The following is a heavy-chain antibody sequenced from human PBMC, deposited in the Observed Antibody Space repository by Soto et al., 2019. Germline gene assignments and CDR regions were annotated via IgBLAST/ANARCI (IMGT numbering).Heavy chain of an antibody. CDR3: AHNRDYGNFFWHFDL. J-gene: IGHJ2*01. D-gene: IGHD3-10*01. Sequence: QVLLQGSGPGLVKPSETLSLTCTVSGVSITNYYWSWSRQPPGKGLEWFGHIYYSGSTNYNPSLKTRLPISVDPSKNHYSLIQSSVTPATTHVYYCAHNRDYGNFFWHFDLWGRGTLFTVFS. CDR1: GVSITNYY. V-gene: IGHV4-59*01. CDR2: IYYSGST.